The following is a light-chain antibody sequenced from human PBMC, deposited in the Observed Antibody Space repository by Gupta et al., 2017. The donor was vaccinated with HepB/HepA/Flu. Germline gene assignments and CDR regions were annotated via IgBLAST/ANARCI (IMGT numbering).Light chain of an antibody. CDR3: TSYSSTSTWV. CDR2: DVG. V-gene: IGLV2-14*03. J-gene: IGLJ3*02. Sequence: ALTQPASESLSPGQSHTISCTGTSSDVGGHNYVSWYQQHPGKAPKLIIYDVGNRPSGVPNRFSGSKSANTASLTISGLQAEDEADYYCTSYSSTSTWVFGAGTKLTVL. CDR1: SSDVGGHNY.